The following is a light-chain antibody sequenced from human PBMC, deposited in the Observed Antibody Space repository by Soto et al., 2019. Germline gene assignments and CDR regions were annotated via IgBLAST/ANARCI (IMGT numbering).Light chain of an antibody. CDR2: DDS. V-gene: IGLV3-21*02. CDR1: NIGRKS. Sequence: SYELTQPPSVSVAPGQTARISCGGNNIGRKSVHRYQQKPGRAPVVVVYDDSDRPSGIPERFSGANSGDTATLTISRVEAGDEADYYCHVWDSSSGHYIFGTGTKAPS. J-gene: IGLJ1*01. CDR3: HVWDSSSGHYI.